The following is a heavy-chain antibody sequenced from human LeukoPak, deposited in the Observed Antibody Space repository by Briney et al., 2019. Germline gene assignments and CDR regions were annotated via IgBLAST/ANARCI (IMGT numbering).Heavy chain of an antibody. CDR3: ARDTFYTAGYFDY. Sequence: GGSLRLSCAASGFTFCSYEMNWVRQAPGKGLEWVSYISSSGSTIYYADSVKGRFTISRDNAKNSLYLQMNSLRAEDTAVYYCARDTFYTAGYFDYWGQGTLVTVSS. D-gene: IGHD2/OR15-2a*01. CDR1: GFTFCSYE. V-gene: IGHV3-48*03. J-gene: IGHJ4*02. CDR2: ISSSGSTI.